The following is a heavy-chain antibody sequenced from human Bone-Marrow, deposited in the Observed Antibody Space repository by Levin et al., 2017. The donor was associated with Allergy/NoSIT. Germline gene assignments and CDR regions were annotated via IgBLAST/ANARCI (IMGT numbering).Heavy chain of an antibody. Sequence: SQTLSLPCAVSGGSIATYYWSWIRQPPGKGLEWIGYIYYSGSTNYNPSLKSRVTISADKSKNQFSLKLSSVTAADTAEYYCPRDPLYRGDYGDGYFDLWGRGTRVTVSS. CDR1: GGSIATYY. V-gene: IGHV4-59*12. CDR3: PRDPLYRGDYGDGYFDL. J-gene: IGHJ2*01. CDR2: IYYSGST. D-gene: IGHD4-17*01.